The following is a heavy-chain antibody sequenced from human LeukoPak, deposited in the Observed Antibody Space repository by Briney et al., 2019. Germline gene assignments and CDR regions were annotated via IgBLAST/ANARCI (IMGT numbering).Heavy chain of an antibody. CDR3: ARPSSGLWSNPFDY. Sequence: SETLSLTCTVSGGSISSSSYYWGWIRQPPGKGLVWIGSIYYSGSTYYNPSLKSRVTISVDTSKNQFSLKLSSVTAAGTAVYYCARPSSGLWSNPFDYWGQGTLVTVSS. CDR2: IYYSGST. D-gene: IGHD5-18*01. V-gene: IGHV4-39*01. J-gene: IGHJ4*02. CDR1: GGSISSSSYY.